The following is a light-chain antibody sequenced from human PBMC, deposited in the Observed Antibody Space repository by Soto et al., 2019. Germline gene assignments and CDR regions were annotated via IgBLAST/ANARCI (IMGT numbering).Light chain of an antibody. CDR1: QSVSSSY. V-gene: IGKV3-20*01. Sequence: EIVLTQPPGTLSLSPGERATLSCRASQSVSSSYLTWYQQKPGQAPRLPIYGASSRATGIPDRFSGSGSGTDFTLTISRLEPEDFAVYYCQQYGSSPPITFGQGTRLEIK. J-gene: IGKJ5*01. CDR3: QQYGSSPPIT. CDR2: GAS.